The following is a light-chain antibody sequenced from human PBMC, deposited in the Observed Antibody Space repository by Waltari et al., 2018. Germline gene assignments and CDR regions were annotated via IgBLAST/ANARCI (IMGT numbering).Light chain of an antibody. J-gene: IGLJ1*01. Sequence: QSALTPPRSVSGSPGPSVTISCTGTSSDVGGYNYVSWSPQPPAKAPHLIIYEFSKRPSGVPDRFSGAKSGNTASLTISGLQAEDEADYYCCSYAGSYTFGYVFGTGTKVTVL. CDR3: CSYAGSYTFGYV. CDR2: EFS. CDR1: SSDVGGYNY. V-gene: IGLV2-11*01.